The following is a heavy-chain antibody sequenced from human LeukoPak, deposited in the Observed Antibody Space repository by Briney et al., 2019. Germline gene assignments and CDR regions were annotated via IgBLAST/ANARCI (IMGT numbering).Heavy chain of an antibody. CDR1: GYTFTGYY. V-gene: IGHV1-2*02. Sequence: ASLKVSCKASGYTFTGYYMHWVRQAPGQGLEWMGWINPNSGGTNYAQKFQGRVTMTRDTSISTAYMELSRLRSDDTAVYYCARDSAGWLQLGYYFDYWGQGTLVTVSS. CDR2: INPNSGGT. J-gene: IGHJ4*02. D-gene: IGHD5-24*01. CDR3: ARDSAGWLQLGYYFDY.